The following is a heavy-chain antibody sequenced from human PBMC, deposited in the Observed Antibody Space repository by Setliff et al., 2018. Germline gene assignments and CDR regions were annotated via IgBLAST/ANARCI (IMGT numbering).Heavy chain of an antibody. Sequence: SETLSLTCTVSGGSISSYYWSWIRQPAGKGLEWIGHIYIGGSANYNPSLKSRVTMSIDASKNQFSLKLNSVTAADMAVYYCAREQWLGPPGYYYMDVWAKGTTVTVSS. D-gene: IGHD6-19*01. CDR2: IYIGGSA. CDR3: AREQWLGPPGYYYMDV. J-gene: IGHJ6*03. V-gene: IGHV4-4*07. CDR1: GGSISSYY.